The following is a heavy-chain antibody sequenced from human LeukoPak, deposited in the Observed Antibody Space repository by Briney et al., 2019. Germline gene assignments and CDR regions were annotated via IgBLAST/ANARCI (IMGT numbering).Heavy chain of an antibody. Sequence: ASVKVSCKASGYTFTGYYMHWVRQAPGQGLGWMGWINPNSGGTNYAQKFQGRVTMTRDTSISTAYMELSRLRSDDTAVYYCARGGYYYDSSGYYLKYFQHWGQGTLVTVSS. D-gene: IGHD3-22*01. CDR2: INPNSGGT. J-gene: IGHJ1*01. V-gene: IGHV1-2*02. CDR1: GYTFTGYY. CDR3: ARGGYYYDSSGYYLKYFQH.